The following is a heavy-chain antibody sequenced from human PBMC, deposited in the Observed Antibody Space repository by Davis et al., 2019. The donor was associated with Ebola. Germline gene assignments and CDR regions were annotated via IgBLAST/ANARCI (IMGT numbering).Heavy chain of an antibody. D-gene: IGHD1-26*01. V-gene: IGHV4-34*01. CDR3: ARGVGAITPFDY. CDR1: GGSFSGYY. Sequence: SETLSLICAVYGGSFSGYYWSWIRQPPGKGLEWIGSIYYSGSTYYNPSLKSRVTISVDTSKNQFSLKLSSVTAADTAVYYCARGVGAITPFDYWGQGTLVTVSS. J-gene: IGHJ4*02. CDR2: IYYSGST.